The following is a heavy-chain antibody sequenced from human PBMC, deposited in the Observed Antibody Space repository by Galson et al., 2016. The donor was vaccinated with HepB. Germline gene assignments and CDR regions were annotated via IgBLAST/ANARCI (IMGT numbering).Heavy chain of an antibody. CDR3: ARDLNGLYFDY. Sequence: LSLTCTVSGASISSGSSYWAWIRQHPGKGLEWIGYIYYRGNTYYNPSLKGRALVSRDTSKNQFSLKLSSVTAADTAVYYCARDLNGLYFDYWGQGTLVTVSS. CDR2: IYYRGNT. D-gene: IGHD3/OR15-3a*01. J-gene: IGHJ4*02. V-gene: IGHV4-31*03. CDR1: GASISSGSSY.